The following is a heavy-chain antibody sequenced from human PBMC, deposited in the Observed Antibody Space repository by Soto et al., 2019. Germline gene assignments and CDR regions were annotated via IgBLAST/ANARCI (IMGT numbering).Heavy chain of an antibody. J-gene: IGHJ6*02. V-gene: IGHV5-10-1*01. CDR1: GYSFTSYW. D-gene: IGHD2-2*01. Sequence: PGESLKISFKGSGYSFTSYWISWVRQMPGKGLEWMGRIDPSDSYTNYSPSFQGHVTISADKSISTAYLQWSSLKASDTAMYYCARHPIVVVPVSLPYGMDVWGQGTTVTVSS. CDR2: IDPSDSYT. CDR3: ARHPIVVVPVSLPYGMDV.